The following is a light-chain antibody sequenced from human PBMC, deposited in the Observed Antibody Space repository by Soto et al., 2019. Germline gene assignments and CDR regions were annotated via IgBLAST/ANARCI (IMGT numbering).Light chain of an antibody. CDR3: QQYGSSGT. J-gene: IGKJ1*01. CDR1: QSVSNNY. CDR2: GAS. Sequence: EIVLTQSPGPLSLSPGERATLSCRASQSVSNNYLAWYQQNPGQAPRLLIYGASNRATGIPDRFSGSGSGTDFTLTISRLEPEEFAVYYCQQYGSSGTFGQGTKVDIK. V-gene: IGKV3-20*01.